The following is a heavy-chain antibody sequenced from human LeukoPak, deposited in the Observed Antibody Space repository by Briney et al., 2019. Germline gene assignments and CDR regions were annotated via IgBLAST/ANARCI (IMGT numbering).Heavy chain of an antibody. CDR3: ARAMVRGVNRYFDY. Sequence: PSETLSLTCSVSSGSITDYSWSWIRQPAGKGLEWIGRIYTSGSTNYNPSLKSRVTMSVDTSKNQFSLKLSSVTAADTAVYYCARAMVRGVNRYFDYWGQGTLVTVSS. CDR1: SGSITDYS. J-gene: IGHJ4*02. D-gene: IGHD3-10*01. V-gene: IGHV4-4*07. CDR2: IYTSGST.